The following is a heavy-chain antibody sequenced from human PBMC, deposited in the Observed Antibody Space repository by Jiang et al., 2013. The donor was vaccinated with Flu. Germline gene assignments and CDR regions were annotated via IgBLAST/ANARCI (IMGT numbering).Heavy chain of an antibody. J-gene: IGHJ4*02. V-gene: IGHV3-23*01. CDR1: GFTFSSYA. CDR3: AKLTDYFDSSGNFHY. D-gene: IGHD3-22*01. CDR2: ISGGGGDGR. Sequence: VQLLESGGGVVQPGRSLRLSCVGSGFTFSSYAMSWVRQAPGRGLEWVSGISGGGGDGRYYAESVKGRFTISRDNSKNTLFLQMNTLRAEDTAVYYCAKLTDYFDSSGNFHYWGQGTLVTVSP.